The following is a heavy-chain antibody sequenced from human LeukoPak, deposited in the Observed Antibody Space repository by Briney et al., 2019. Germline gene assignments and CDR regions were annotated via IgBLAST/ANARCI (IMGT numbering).Heavy chain of an antibody. CDR2: IYPGDSDT. Sequence: GESLKISCKGSGYSFTSYWIGWVRQMPGKGLEWMGIIYPGDSDTRYSASFQGQVTISADKSISTAYLQWSSLKASDTAMYYCARAYGDYGQDAPPVRMDVWGQGTTVTVSS. CDR3: ARAYGDYGQDAPPVRMDV. D-gene: IGHD4-17*01. CDR1: GYSFTSYW. V-gene: IGHV5-51*01. J-gene: IGHJ6*02.